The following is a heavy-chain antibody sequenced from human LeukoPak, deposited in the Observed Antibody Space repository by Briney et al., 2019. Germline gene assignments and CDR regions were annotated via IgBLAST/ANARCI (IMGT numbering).Heavy chain of an antibody. V-gene: IGHV3-7*01. CDR2: IKQDGSEK. J-gene: IGHJ5*02. CDR3: ARASRGYSYDWFDP. CDR1: GFTFSSYW. D-gene: IGHD5-18*01. Sequence: PGGSLRLSCAASGFTFSSYWMSWVRQAPGKGLEWVANIKQDGSEKYYVDSVKGRFTISRDNAKNSLYLQMNSLRAEDTAVYYCARASRGYSYDWFDPWGQGTLVTVSS.